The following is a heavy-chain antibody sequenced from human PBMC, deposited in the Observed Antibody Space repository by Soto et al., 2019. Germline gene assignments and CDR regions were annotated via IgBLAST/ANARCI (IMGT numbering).Heavy chain of an antibody. CDR3: TTESYITTTIPRFDY. CDR1: GFTFANAW. D-gene: IGHD1-1*01. Sequence: GGSLRLSCTASGFTFANAWINWVRQAPGKGLEWVGRIKSKNDGGTTDFAAHVKDRFAISRDDSRNLVYLQMNSLKSEDTAVYYCTTESYITTTIPRFDYWAHGNALTVSS. J-gene: IGHJ4*01. V-gene: IGHV3-15*07. CDR2: IKSKNDGGTT.